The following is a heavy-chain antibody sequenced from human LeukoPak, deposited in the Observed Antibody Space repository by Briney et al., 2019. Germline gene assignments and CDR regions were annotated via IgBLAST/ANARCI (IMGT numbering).Heavy chain of an antibody. CDR3: AKDLAYNWNDEDWFDP. D-gene: IGHD1-20*01. CDR1: GFTFSSYE. V-gene: IGHV3-23*01. Sequence: GGSLRLSCAASGFTFSSYEMNWVRQAPGEGLEWVSAISGSGGSTYYADSVKGRFTISRDNSKNTLYLQMNSLRAEDTAVYYCAKDLAYNWNDEDWFDPWGQGTLVTVSS. CDR2: ISGSGGST. J-gene: IGHJ5*02.